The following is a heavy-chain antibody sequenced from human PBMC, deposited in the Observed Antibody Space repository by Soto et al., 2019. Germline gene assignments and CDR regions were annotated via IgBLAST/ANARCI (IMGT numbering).Heavy chain of an antibody. Sequence: ASVKVSCKASGYTFTSYGISWVRQAPGQGLEWMGWISAYNGNTNYAQKLQGRVTMTTDTSTSTAYMELRSLRSDDTAVYYCRIVRCSSTSCWLPREMDVWGKGTTVTVSS. CDR3: RIVRCSSTSCWLPREMDV. J-gene: IGHJ6*04. D-gene: IGHD2-2*01. CDR1: GYTFTSYG. CDR2: ISAYNGNT. V-gene: IGHV1-18*01.